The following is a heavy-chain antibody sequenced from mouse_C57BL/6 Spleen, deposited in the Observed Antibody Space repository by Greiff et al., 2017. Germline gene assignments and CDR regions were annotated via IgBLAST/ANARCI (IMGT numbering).Heavy chain of an antibody. CDR2: INPNNGGT. CDR1: GYTFTDYY. Sequence: VQLQQSGPELAKPGASVKISCKASGYTFTDYYMNWVKQSHGKCLEWIGDINPNNGGTSYKQKFKGKATLTVDKSSSTAYMELRSLTYEDSAVYYCARDYYGSSYWYFDVWGTGTTVTGSS. CDR3: ARDYYGSSYWYFDV. D-gene: IGHD1-1*01. V-gene: IGHV1-26*01. J-gene: IGHJ1*03.